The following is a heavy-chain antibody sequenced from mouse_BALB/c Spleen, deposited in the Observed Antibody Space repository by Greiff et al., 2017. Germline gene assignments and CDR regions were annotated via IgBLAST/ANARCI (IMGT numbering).Heavy chain of an antibody. D-gene: IGHD1-2*01. CDR1: GFTFSSYT. CDR2: ISNGGGST. CDR3: ALTTATWTWFAY. V-gene: IGHV5-12-2*01. Sequence: EVKVEESGGGLVQPGGSLKLSCAASGFTFSSYTMSWVRQTPEKRLEWVAYISNGGGSTYYPDTVKGRFTISRDNAKNTLYLQMSSLKSEDTAMYYCALTTATWTWFAYWGQGTLVTVSA. J-gene: IGHJ3*01.